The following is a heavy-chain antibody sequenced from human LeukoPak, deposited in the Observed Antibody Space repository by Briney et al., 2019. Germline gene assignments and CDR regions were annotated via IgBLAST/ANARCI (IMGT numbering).Heavy chain of an antibody. CDR1: GFTFSSYS. V-gene: IGHV3-21*01. CDR3: ARDRETFRGFDY. J-gene: IGHJ4*02. Sequence: GGSLRLPCAASGFTFSSYSMNWVRQAPGKGLEWVSSISSSSSYIYYADSVKGRFTISRDNAKNSLYLQMNSLRAEDTAVYYCARDRETFRGFDYWGQGTLVTVSS. CDR2: ISSSSSYI. D-gene: IGHD3-16*01.